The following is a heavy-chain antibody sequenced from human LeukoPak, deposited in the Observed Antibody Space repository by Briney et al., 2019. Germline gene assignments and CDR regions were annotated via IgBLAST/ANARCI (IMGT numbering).Heavy chain of an antibody. D-gene: IGHD2/OR15-2a*01. CDR1: GCSFTSYG. J-gene: IGHJ3*02. CDR2: INAYNGNK. V-gene: IGHV1-18*01. Sequence: SVKVSRKGSGCSFTSYGISWVRQAPGRGREWMGWINAYNGNKNYAQKLQGRVTMTTHKSTRPAYMELRSLGSDDTAVCYCARDYFPSRILDYGAFDIWGQGTMVTVSS. CDR3: ARDYFPSRILDYGAFDI.